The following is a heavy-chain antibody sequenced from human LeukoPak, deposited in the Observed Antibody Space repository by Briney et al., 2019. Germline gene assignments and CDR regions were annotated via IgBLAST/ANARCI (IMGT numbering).Heavy chain of an antibody. D-gene: IGHD1-26*01. Sequence: ASVKVSCKASGYTFTSYAMNWVRQAPGQGLELMGWINTNTGNPTYAHGFTGRFVFSLDTSVSTAYLQISRLKAEDTAVYYCARSGDDYGDYWGQGTLVTVSS. CDR1: GYTFTSYA. J-gene: IGHJ4*02. CDR2: INTNTGNP. CDR3: ARSGDDYGDY. V-gene: IGHV7-4-1*02.